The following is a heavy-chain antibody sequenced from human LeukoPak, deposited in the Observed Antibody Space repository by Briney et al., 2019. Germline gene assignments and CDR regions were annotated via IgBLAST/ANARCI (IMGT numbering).Heavy chain of an antibody. J-gene: IGHJ6*03. V-gene: IGHV1-2*06. CDR2: INPNSGGT. CDR3: ASTPCSGGSCHGNYYYMDV. D-gene: IGHD2-15*01. CDR1: GYIFTGYY. Sequence: ASVKVSCKASGYIFTGYYMHWVRQAPGQGLEWMGRINPNSGGTNYAQKFQGRVTMTRDTSISTAYMELSRLRSGDTAVYYCASTPCSGGSCHGNYYYMDVWGKGTTVTVSS.